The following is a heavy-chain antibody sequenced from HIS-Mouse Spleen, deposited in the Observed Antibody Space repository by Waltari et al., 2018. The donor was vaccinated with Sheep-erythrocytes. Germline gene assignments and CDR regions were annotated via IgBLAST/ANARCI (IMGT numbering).Heavy chain of an antibody. J-gene: IGHJ3*02. V-gene: IGHV3-21*01. CDR2: ISSISSYV. CDR3: ARDSTSDAFDI. Sequence: EVQLVESGGGLVKPGGALRLACAASGFTFSSYSMNWVRQAPGNGLECVSSISSISSYVYYADSVKGRFTISRDNAKNSLYLQMNSLRAEDTAVYYCARDSTSDAFDIWGQGTMVTVSS. CDR1: GFTFSSYS. D-gene: IGHD6-6*01.